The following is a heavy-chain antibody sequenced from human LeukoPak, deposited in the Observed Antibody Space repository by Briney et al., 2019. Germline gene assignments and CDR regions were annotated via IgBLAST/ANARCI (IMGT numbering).Heavy chain of an antibody. V-gene: IGHV4-31*03. Sequence: SETLSLTCTVSGGSISSGGYYWSWIRQHPGKGLEWIGYIYYSGSTYYNPSLKSRVTISVDTSKNQFSLKLSSVTAADTAVYYCARRGSSTNGYWFDPWGQGTLVTVSS. D-gene: IGHD2-2*01. CDR2: IYYSGST. J-gene: IGHJ5*02. CDR1: GGSISSGGYY. CDR3: ARRGSSTNGYWFDP.